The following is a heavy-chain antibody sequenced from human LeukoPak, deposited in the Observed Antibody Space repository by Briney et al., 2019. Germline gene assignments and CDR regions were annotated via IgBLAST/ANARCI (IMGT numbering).Heavy chain of an antibody. Sequence: GGSLRLSCAASGFTFSSYAMSWVRHALGKGLEWVANIKQDGSAKFYVDSVKGRFTISRDNAKNSLYLQMNSLRAEDTAIYHCARVSSYSSSSGSLCDYWGQGTRVTVSS. V-gene: IGHV3-7*01. CDR3: ARVSSYSSSSGSLCDY. D-gene: IGHD6-6*01. J-gene: IGHJ4*02. CDR1: GFTFSSYA. CDR2: IKQDGSAK.